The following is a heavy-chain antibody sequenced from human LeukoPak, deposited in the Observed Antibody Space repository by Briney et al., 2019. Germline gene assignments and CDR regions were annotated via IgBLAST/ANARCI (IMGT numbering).Heavy chain of an antibody. CDR2: ISSSSSTI. V-gene: IGHV3-48*01. CDR1: GFTFSSYS. D-gene: IGHD2-21*02. CDR3: ARDGSRGNLVTAPDY. J-gene: IGHJ4*02. Sequence: GGSLRLSCAASGFTFSSYSMNWVRQAPGKGLEWVSYISSSSSTIYYADSVKGRFTISRDNAKNSLYLQMNSLRAEDTAVYYCARDGSRGNLVTAPDYWGQGTLVTVSS.